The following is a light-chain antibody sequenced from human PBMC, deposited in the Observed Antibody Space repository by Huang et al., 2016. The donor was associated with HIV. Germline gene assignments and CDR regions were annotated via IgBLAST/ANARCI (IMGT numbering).Light chain of an antibody. CDR2: AAS. J-gene: IGKJ3*01. CDR3: QQYDIHPLT. V-gene: IGKV1-8*01. CDR1: QDINNF. Sequence: IRMTQSPSSLSASTGDRVTITCRANQDINNFIAWYQQRPGSVPKLLIYAASTLQSGVPSRFSGNGSGTDFTLTIGCLHSEDVATYYCQQYDIHPLTFGPGTRVDIK.